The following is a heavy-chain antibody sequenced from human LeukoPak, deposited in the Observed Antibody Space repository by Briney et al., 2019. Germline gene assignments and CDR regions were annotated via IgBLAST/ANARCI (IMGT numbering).Heavy chain of an antibody. Sequence: SETLSLTCTVSGGSISSSSYYWGWIRQPPGKGLEWIGRIYYSGSTYYNPSLKCRVPISVDTSKNQFSLKLSSVTAADTAVYYCARHLDGVAGVYFDYWGQGTLVTVSS. V-gene: IGHV4-39*01. CDR3: ARHLDGVAGVYFDY. J-gene: IGHJ4*02. CDR2: IYYSGST. CDR1: GGSISSSSYY. D-gene: IGHD6-19*01.